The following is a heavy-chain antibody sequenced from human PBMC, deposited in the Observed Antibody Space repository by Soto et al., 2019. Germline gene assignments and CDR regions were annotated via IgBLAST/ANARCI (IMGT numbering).Heavy chain of an antibody. Sequence: QVQLVQSGAEVKKPGSSVKVSCKASGGTFSSYTISWVRQAPGQGLEWMGRLIPILGIANYAQKFQGRVTITEDKYTSTAYMELSSLRSKETAVYYCAGGGRSYYYDRRSDYWGQGPLVTVSS. D-gene: IGHD3-22*01. V-gene: IGHV1-69*02. CDR3: AGGGRSYYYDRRSDY. J-gene: IGHJ4*02. CDR1: GGTFSSYT. CDR2: LIPILGIA.